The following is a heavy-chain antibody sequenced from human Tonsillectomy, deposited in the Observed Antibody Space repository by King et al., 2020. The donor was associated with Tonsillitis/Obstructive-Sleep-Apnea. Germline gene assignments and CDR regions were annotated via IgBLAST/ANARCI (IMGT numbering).Heavy chain of an antibody. V-gene: IGHV3-21*01. D-gene: IGHD3-3*01. J-gene: IGHJ4*02. CDR2: ISDSGTYI. Sequence: VQLQESGGGLVKPGGSLRLSCAASGFTFSTYTMVWVRQAPGKGLEWVSCISDSGTYIYYAHSLKGRFTISRDNAKNSLYLQMNSLRAEDTAVYYCARADVLQFLEWLIPPFDYWGQGILVTVSS. CDR1: GFTFSTYT. CDR3: ARADVLQFLEWLIPPFDY.